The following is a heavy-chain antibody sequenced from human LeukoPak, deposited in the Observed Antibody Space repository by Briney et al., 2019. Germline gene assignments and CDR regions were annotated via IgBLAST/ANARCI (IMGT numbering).Heavy chain of an antibody. J-gene: IGHJ6*02. V-gene: IGHV3-30*18. D-gene: IGHD2-21*02. Sequence: GRSLRLSCAASGFTFSSYGMHWVRQAPGKGLEWVVVISYDGSNKYYADSVKGRFTISRDNSKNTLYLQMNSLRAEDTAVYYCAKVCDPSSGYIVVVTALWYGMDVWGQGTTVTVSS. CDR3: AKVCDPSSGYIVVVTALWYGMDV. CDR1: GFTFSSYG. CDR2: ISYDGSNK.